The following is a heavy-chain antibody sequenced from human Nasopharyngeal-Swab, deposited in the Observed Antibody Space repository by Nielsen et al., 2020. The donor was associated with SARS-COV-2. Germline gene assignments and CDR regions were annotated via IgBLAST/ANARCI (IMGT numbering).Heavy chain of an antibody. Sequence: ASVKVSCKASGYTFSSYDINWVRQAAGQGLEWMGWMNPDSGNTGYAQKFQGRVTMTRNTSISTAYMELSSLRSEDTAVYYCARGYGDYYDSIEFDYWGQGTLVTVSS. D-gene: IGHD3-22*01. CDR3: ARGYGDYYDSIEFDY. CDR2: MNPDSGNT. V-gene: IGHV1-8*01. CDR1: GYTFSSYD. J-gene: IGHJ4*02.